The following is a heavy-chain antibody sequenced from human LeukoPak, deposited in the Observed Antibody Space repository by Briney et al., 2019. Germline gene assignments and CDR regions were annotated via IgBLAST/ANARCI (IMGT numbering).Heavy chain of an antibody. CDR2: IYYSGSI. CDR3: ASSGYSYGYFDY. Sequence: SETLSLTCTVSGGSISSYYWSWIRQPPGKGLEWIGYIYYSGSINYNPSLKSRVTISVDTSKNQFSLKLSSVTAADTAVYYCASSGYSYGYFDYWGQGTLVTVSS. J-gene: IGHJ4*02. V-gene: IGHV4-59*08. D-gene: IGHD5-18*01. CDR1: GGSISSYY.